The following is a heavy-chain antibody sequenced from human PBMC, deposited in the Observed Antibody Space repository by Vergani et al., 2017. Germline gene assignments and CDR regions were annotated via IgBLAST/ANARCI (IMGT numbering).Heavy chain of an antibody. V-gene: IGHV3-21*04. Sequence: EVQLVESGGGLVKPGGSLRLSCAASGFTFTIYNMNWVRQAPGKGLEWVSSISSGSSYISYADSMKGRFTGSRDNAKNALYLQMNSLRGEDTAVYYCAKEGYCSGGSCYRTRDYWGQGTLVTVSS. CDR2: ISSGSSYI. D-gene: IGHD2-15*01. J-gene: IGHJ4*02. CDR3: AKEGYCSGGSCYRTRDY. CDR1: GFTFTIYN.